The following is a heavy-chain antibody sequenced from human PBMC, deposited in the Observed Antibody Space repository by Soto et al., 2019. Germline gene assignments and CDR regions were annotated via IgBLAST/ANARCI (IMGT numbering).Heavy chain of an antibody. CDR3: ATRTITLPH. V-gene: IGHV3-66*01. J-gene: IGHJ4*02. CDR2: IYSGGTT. CDR1: RFAVSDNY. D-gene: IGHD5-12*01. Sequence: EVHLVESGGGLVQPGGSLRLSCAASRFAVSDNYMSWVRQAPGKGLEFVSLIYSGGTTSYADSVKGRFTISRDNSKNTLYFQMNNLRAEDTAVYYCATRTITLPHWGQGTLVTVSS.